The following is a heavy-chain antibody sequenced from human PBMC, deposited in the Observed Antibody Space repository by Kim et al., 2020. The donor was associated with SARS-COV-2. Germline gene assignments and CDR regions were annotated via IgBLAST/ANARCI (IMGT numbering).Heavy chain of an antibody. D-gene: IGHD3-10*01. Sequence: FQGRVTITADESTSTAYRELSSLRSEDTAVYYCARDAGDYGSCSYIAFDIWGQGTMVTVSS. J-gene: IGHJ3*02. V-gene: IGHV1-69*01. CDR3: ARDAGDYGSCSYIAFDI.